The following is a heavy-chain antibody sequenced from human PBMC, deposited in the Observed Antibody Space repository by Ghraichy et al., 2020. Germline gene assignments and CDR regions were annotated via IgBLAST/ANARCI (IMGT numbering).Heavy chain of an antibody. CDR3: ARVHYDVNAYYYVDAFDI. CDR2: INPNSGGT. J-gene: IGHJ3*02. V-gene: IGHV1-2*06. Sequence: ASVKVSCKASGYIFTGYYIHWVRQAPGQGLEWMGRINPNSGGTNYAQKFQGRVTMTRDTSISTAYMELSRLRSDDTAVYYCARVHYDVNAYYYVDAFDIWGQGTVVTVSS. D-gene: IGHD3-22*01. CDR1: GYIFTGYY.